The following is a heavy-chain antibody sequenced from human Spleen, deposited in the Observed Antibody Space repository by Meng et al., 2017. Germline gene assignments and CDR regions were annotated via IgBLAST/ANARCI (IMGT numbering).Heavy chain of an antibody. D-gene: IGHD3-22*01. CDR1: GFTFSSYA. CDR3: ARSPIDKYDLSALPLDY. CDR2: ISGSGGIT. V-gene: IGHV3-23*01. J-gene: IGHJ4*02. Sequence: GESLKISCAASGFTFSSYAMSWVRQAPGKGLEWVSVISGSGGITYYADSVKGRFTISRDNSKNTVFLQINSLRAEDTAVYYCARSPIDKYDLSALPLDYWGQGTLVTVSS.